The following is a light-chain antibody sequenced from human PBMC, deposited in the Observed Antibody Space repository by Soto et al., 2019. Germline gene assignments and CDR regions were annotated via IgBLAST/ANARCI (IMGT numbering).Light chain of an antibody. Sequence: QSVLTQPPSVSGAPGQRISISCTGSSSNIGARFDVHWYQQVAGAAPKLLIFDNKYRPSGVPARFSGSKSGTSASLVITGLQAEDEADYFGQSYDTSLSGWVIFGGGTKLTVL. V-gene: IGLV1-40*01. CDR3: QSYDTSLSGWVI. J-gene: IGLJ2*01. CDR1: SSNIGARFD. CDR2: DNK.